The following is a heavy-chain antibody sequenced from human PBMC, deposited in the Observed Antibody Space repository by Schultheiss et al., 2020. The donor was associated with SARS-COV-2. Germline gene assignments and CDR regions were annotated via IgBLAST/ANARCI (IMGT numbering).Heavy chain of an antibody. J-gene: IGHJ5*02. CDR1: GGSVSSGSYY. Sequence: SETLSLTCTVSGGSVSSGSYYWSWIRQPPGKGLEWIGYIYYSGSTNYNPSLKSRVTISVDTSKNQFSLKLSSVTAADTAVYYCARDRGIAARPTRKWFDPWGQGTLVTVSS. V-gene: IGHV4-61*01. CDR3: ARDRGIAARPTRKWFDP. D-gene: IGHD6-6*01. CDR2: IYYSGST.